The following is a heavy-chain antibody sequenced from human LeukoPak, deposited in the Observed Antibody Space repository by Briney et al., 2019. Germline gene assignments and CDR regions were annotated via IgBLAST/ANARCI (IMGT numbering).Heavy chain of an antibody. D-gene: IGHD3-3*01. CDR1: GFTFSNAW. CDR3: TTELLFLEWSFDY. Sequence: GGSLRPSWAAPGFTFSNAWMGLVRQAPGEGAGWVGRIKSKTDGGTTDYAAPVKGRFTISRDDSKNTLYLQMNSLKTEDTAVYYCTTELLFLEWSFDYWGQGTLVTVSS. V-gene: IGHV3-15*01. J-gene: IGHJ4*02. CDR2: IKSKTDGGTT.